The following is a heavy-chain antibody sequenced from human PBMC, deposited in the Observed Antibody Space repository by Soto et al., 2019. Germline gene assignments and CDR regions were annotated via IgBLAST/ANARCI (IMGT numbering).Heavy chain of an antibody. CDR2: INPNSGGT. D-gene: IGHD3-16*02. V-gene: IGHV1-2*04. Sequence: ASVKVSCKASGYTFTGYYMHRVRQAPGQGLEWMGWINPNSGGTNYAQKFQGWVTMTRDTSISTAYMELSRLRSDDTAVYCCARDSHRELGIGLTFGGVIEHAMDVCGQGPTVTVYS. J-gene: IGHJ6*02. CDR3: ARDSHRELGIGLTFGGVIEHAMDV. CDR1: GYTFTGYY.